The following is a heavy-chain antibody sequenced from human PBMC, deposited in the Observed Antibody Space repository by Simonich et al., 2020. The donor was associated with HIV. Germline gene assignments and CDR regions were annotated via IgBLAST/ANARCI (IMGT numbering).Heavy chain of an antibody. D-gene: IGHD1-1*01. J-gene: IGHJ4*02. CDR2: ISVRGDGT. CDR1: GFTFSSYA. CDR3: IRQLATGGDY. Sequence: EVQLLESGGGLVQPGGSLRLSCAASGFTFSSYAMSWVRQAPGKGLEWVSAISVRGDGTYYADSVKGRFTISRDNSKNTLYLQMNSLRAEDTAVYYCIRQLATGGDYWGQGTLVTVSS. V-gene: IGHV3-23*01.